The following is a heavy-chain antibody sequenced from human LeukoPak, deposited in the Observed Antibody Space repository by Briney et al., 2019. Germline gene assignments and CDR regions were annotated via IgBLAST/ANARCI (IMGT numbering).Heavy chain of an antibody. D-gene: IGHD6-19*01. V-gene: IGHV3-74*01. CDR3: ARGWAGSDYYYYGMDV. Sequence: GGSLRLSCAASGFTLSSHWMHWVRQAPGKGLVWVSRINGEGSDTPYAASVKGRFTISRDNVKNTLYLQMSSLRAEDTAVYYCARGWAGSDYYYYGMDVWGQGTTVTVSS. J-gene: IGHJ6*02. CDR2: INGEGSDT. CDR1: GFTLSSHW.